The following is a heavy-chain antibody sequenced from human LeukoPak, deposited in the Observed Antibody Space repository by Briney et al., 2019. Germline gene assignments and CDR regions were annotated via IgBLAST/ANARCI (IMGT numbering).Heavy chain of an antibody. D-gene: IGHD2-21*02. CDR1: GFTFRSTW. V-gene: IGHV3-74*01. J-gene: IGHJ4*02. Sequence: PGGSLRLSCEVSGFTFRSTWMHWVRQAPGKGLGWVSRINSDGSSTSYADSVKGRFTISRDNAKNTLYLQMNSLRAEDTAVYYCATGNCGGDCYFGYWGQGTLVTVSS. CDR2: INSDGSST. CDR3: ATGNCGGDCYFGY.